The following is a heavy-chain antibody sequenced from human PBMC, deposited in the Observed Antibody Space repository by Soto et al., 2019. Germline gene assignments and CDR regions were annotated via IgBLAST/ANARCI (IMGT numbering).Heavy chain of an antibody. Sequence: SETLSLTCTVSGGSISSGDYYWSWIRQPPGKGLEWIGYIYYSGSTYYNPYLKSRVTISVDTSKNQYSLKLSSVTAADTAVFYCARSLRGELLLYERRGITDYYYGMDVWGQGTTVTVSS. CDR3: ARSLRGELLLYERRGITDYYYGMDV. CDR2: IYYSGST. V-gene: IGHV4-30-4*01. CDR1: GGSISSGDYY. J-gene: IGHJ6*02. D-gene: IGHD3-3*01.